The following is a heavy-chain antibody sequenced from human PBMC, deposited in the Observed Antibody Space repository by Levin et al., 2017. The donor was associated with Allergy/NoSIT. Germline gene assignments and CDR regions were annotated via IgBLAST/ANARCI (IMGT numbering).Heavy chain of an antibody. CDR3: AKGGLSYFDL. V-gene: IGHV3-23*01. D-gene: IGHD3-16*01. CDR2: ISGGGGST. J-gene: IGHJ2*01. CDR1: GFTFRSNA. Sequence: PSETLSLTCAASGFTFRSNAMAWVRQAPGKGLEWVSSISGGGGSTHYADSVKGRFTISRDNSKNTLYLQMNSLRAEDTAVYYCAKGGLSYFDLWGRGTLVTVSS.